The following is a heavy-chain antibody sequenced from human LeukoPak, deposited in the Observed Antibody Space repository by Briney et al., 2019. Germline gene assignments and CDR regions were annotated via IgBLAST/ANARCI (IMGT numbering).Heavy chain of an antibody. CDR2: INPNSGGT. J-gene: IGHJ5*02. D-gene: IGHD3-10*01. Sequence: ASVKVSCKASGYTFTGYYMHWVRQAPGQGLEWMGWINPNSGGTNYAQKFQGRVTMTRDTSISTAYMELSRLRSDDTAVYYCASQIWGLLWFGELSPAFDPWGQGTLVTVSS. CDR1: GYTFTGYY. V-gene: IGHV1-2*02. CDR3: ASQIWGLLWFGELSPAFDP.